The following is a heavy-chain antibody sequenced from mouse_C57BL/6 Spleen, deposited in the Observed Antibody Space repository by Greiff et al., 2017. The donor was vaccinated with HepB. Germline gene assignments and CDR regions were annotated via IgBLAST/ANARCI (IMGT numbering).Heavy chain of an antibody. CDR3: ARQLWPSGYYVDY. D-gene: IGHD3-3*01. Sequence: VQLQQSGAELAKPGASVKLSCKASGYTFTSYWMHWVKQRPGQGLEWIGYINPSSGYTKYNQKFKDKATLTADKSSSTAYMQLSSLTYEDSAVYYGARQLWPSGYYVDYWGQGTTLTVSS. CDR2: INPSSGYT. CDR1: GYTFTSYW. V-gene: IGHV1-7*01. J-gene: IGHJ2*01.